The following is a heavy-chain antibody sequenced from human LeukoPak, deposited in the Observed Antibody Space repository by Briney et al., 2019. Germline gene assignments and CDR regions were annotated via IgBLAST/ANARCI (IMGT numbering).Heavy chain of an antibody. Sequence: GGSLRLSCAASGFTFNIYWMAWVRQAPGKGLEWVANIEQDGSTKYYADSVKGRFTISRDNAKNTLYLQVNNLRAEDTAVYYCARGPSSNWSGLDFWGQGTLLTVSS. V-gene: IGHV3-7*01. D-gene: IGHD6-13*01. CDR2: IEQDGSTK. CDR3: ARGPSSNWSGLDF. CDR1: GFTFNIYW. J-gene: IGHJ4*02.